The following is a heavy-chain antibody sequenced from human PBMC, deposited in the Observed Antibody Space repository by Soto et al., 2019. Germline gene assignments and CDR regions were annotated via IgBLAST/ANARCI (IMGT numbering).Heavy chain of an antibody. J-gene: IGHJ2*01. Sequence: EEQLLESGGGLIQPGGSLRLACAASGFTFSSYAMTWVRQAPGKGLEWVSSISFSDGGTYYADSVKGRLTIYRDNSKSTLFLQMNSLRVEDTAVYYCVKDDRILGRRYFDLWGRGTLVTVSS. V-gene: IGHV3-23*01. CDR2: ISFSDGGT. CDR1: GFTFSSYA. CDR3: VKDDRILGRRYFDL. D-gene: IGHD2-15*01.